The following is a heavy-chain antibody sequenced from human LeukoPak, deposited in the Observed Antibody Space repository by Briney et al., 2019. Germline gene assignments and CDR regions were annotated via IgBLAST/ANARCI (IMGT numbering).Heavy chain of an antibody. V-gene: IGHV1-2*02. CDR1: GYTFTSYY. CDR2: INPNSGGT. J-gene: IGHJ3*02. CDR3: ARDLYEPLGEAFDI. Sequence: ASVKVSCKASGYTFTSYYMHWVRQAPGQGLEWMGWINPNSGGTNYAQKFQGRVTMTRDTSISTAYMELSRLRSDDTAVYYCARDLYEPLGEAFDIWGQGTMVTVSS. D-gene: IGHD2/OR15-2a*01.